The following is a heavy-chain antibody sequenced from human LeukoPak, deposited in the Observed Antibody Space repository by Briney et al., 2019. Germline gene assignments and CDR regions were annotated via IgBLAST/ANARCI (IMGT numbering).Heavy chain of an antibody. Sequence: SETLSLTCTVSGGSISLYYWSWIRQPPGKGLEWIGNIYYSGSTNYNPSLKSRVTISVDTSKNQFSLKLSSVTAADTAVYYCAASNCGGDCYSSDDAFDIWGQGTMVTVSS. V-gene: IGHV4-59*12. CDR2: IYYSGST. J-gene: IGHJ3*02. D-gene: IGHD2-21*02. CDR1: GGSISLYY. CDR3: AASNCGGDCYSSDDAFDI.